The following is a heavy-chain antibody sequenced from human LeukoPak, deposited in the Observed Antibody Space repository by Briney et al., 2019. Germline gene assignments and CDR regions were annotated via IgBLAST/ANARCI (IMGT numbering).Heavy chain of an antibody. D-gene: IGHD4-17*01. CDR1: GFTFSMYA. V-gene: IGHV3-23*01. Sequence: PGGSLRLSCAASGFTFSMYAMSWVRQAPGKGLEWVSAISRGGVGTYYADSVKGRFTISRDNSKNTLYLQTNSLRADDTAVYYCAKGSVYGDFDYWGQGTLVLVSS. CDR2: ISRGGVGT. J-gene: IGHJ4*02. CDR3: AKGSVYGDFDY.